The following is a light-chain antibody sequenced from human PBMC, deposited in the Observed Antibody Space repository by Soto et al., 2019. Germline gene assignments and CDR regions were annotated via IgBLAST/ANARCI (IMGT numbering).Light chain of an antibody. V-gene: IGKV3-20*01. CDR2: SAS. CDR3: QQYAGSPRT. CDR1: QGIGDT. Sequence: EVVMTQSPATLSVSPGEGVTLSCRASQGIGDTLAWYQQKPGQAPRLLIYSASRRATGIPDRFTGSGSGTDVTLTINRVEPEEFAVYFCQQYAGSPRTFGQGTKWIS. J-gene: IGKJ1*01.